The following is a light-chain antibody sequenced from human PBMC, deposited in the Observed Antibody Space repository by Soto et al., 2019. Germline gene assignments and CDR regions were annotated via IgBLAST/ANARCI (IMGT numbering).Light chain of an antibody. CDR1: QTISSW. CDR3: QKYNIAPFT. J-gene: IGKJ5*01. V-gene: IGKV1-5*03. CDR2: KAS. Sequence: DIQMTQSPSTLSGSVGDRVTITCRASQTISSWLAWYQQKPGKAPKLLIYKASTLKSGVPSRFSGSGSGTEFTLTISSLQPEDVATYYCQKYNIAPFTFGQGTRLEIK.